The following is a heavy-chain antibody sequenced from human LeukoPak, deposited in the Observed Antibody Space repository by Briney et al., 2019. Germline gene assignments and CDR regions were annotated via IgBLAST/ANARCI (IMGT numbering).Heavy chain of an antibody. D-gene: IGHD5-18*01. CDR3: ASRSEIQLWLLDY. CDR2: ISYDGSNK. J-gene: IGHJ4*02. Sequence: GGSLRLSCAASGFTFSSYAMHWVRQAPGKGLEWVAVISYDGSNKYYADSVKGRFTISRDNSKNTLYLQMNSLRAEDTAVYYCASRSEIQLWLLDYWGQGTLVTVSS. CDR1: GFTFSSYA. V-gene: IGHV3-30*04.